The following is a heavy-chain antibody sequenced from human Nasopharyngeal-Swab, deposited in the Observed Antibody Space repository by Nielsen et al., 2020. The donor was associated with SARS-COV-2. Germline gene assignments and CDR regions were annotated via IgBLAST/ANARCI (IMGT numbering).Heavy chain of an antibody. CDR3: ARDVSGNY. D-gene: IGHD5/OR15-5a*01. V-gene: IGHV5-10-1*01. CDR2: IDPSDSYT. Sequence: VRQMPGKGLEWMGRIDPSDSYTNYGPSFQGHVTISVGKSISAAYLQWTSLKASDTAMYYCARDVSGNYWGQGTLVTVSS. J-gene: IGHJ4*02.